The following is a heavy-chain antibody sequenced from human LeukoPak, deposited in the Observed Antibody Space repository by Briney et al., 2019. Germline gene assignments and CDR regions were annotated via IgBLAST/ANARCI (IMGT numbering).Heavy chain of an antibody. V-gene: IGHV3-74*01. CDR2: INSDGSIT. Sequence: PGGSLRLSCAASGFTFTTYWMHWVRQAPGKGLVRVSHINSDGSITSYADSVKGRFTISRDSSKNTLYLQMNSLRAEDTAVYYCARGDGDLDYWGQGTLVTVSS. J-gene: IGHJ4*02. D-gene: IGHD4-17*01. CDR1: GFTFTTYW. CDR3: ARGDGDLDY.